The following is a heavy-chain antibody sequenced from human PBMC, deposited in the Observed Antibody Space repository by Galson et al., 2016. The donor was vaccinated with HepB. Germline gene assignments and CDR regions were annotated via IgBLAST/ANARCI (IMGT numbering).Heavy chain of an antibody. CDR3: TTSSTREYTYGPSAY. V-gene: IGHV3-15*01. D-gene: IGHD5-18*01. CDR1: GFTFSRAW. CDR2: IKSYTDGGTT. Sequence: SLRLSCAASGFTFSRAWMNWVRQAPGKGLEWVGRIKSYTDGGTTEYAAPMKGRFTFSRDESNNRLYLQMNSLKTEDTAVYYCTTSSTREYTYGPSAYWGRGTLVAVSS. J-gene: IGHJ4*02.